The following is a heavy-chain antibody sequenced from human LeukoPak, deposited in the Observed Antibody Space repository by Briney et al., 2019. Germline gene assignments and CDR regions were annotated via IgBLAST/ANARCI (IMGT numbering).Heavy chain of an antibody. CDR1: GFTFSSYS. CDR2: ISSSSSYI. CDR3: ARRRFLAA. D-gene: IGHD3-3*01. V-gene: IGHV3-21*01. J-gene: IGHJ4*02. Sequence: GGSLRLSCAASGFTFSSYSMNWVRQAPGKGLEWVSFISSSSSYIYYAGSVKGRFTISRDNAKNSLYLQMNSLRAEDTAVYYCARRRFLAAWGQGTLVTVSS.